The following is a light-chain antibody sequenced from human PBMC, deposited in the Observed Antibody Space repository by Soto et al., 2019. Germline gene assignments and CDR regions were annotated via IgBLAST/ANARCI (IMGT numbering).Light chain of an antibody. Sequence: EIVLTQSPGTLSLSPGETATLSCRSSQSVSSSYLAWYQQKPGQAPRLLIYGASSRATGIPDRFSGSGSGTDFTLTISRLEPEDFAVYYCQQYGSSLTWTFGQGTKVDI. V-gene: IGKV3-20*01. J-gene: IGKJ1*01. CDR1: QSVSSSY. CDR3: QQYGSSLTWT. CDR2: GAS.